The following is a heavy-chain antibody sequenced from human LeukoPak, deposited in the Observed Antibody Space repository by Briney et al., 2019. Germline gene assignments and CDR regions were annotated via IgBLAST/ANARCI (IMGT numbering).Heavy chain of an antibody. CDR3: ARGLTTVTGGGNWFDP. CDR2: INPNSGGT. J-gene: IGHJ5*02. Sequence: ASVKVSCKASGCTFTGYYMHWVRQAPGQGLEWMGWINPNSGGTNYAQKFQGRVTMTRDTSISTAYMELSRLRSDDTAVYYCARGLTTVTGGGNWFDPWGQGTLVTVSS. D-gene: IGHD4-17*01. CDR1: GCTFTGYY. V-gene: IGHV1-2*02.